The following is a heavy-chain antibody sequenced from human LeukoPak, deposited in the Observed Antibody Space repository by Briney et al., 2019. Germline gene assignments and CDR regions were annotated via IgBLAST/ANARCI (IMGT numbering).Heavy chain of an antibody. V-gene: IGHV4-38-2*02. CDR3: ARDILATSIAAPYY. CDR2: IYHSGST. D-gene: IGHD6-6*01. Sequence: PSETLSLTCTVSGYSISSGYYWGWIRQPPGKGLEWIGSIYHSGSTYYNPSLKSRVTISVDTSKNQFYLRLSSVSAADTAVYYCARDILATSIAAPYYWGQGTMVTVSS. J-gene: IGHJ4*02. CDR1: GYSISSGYY.